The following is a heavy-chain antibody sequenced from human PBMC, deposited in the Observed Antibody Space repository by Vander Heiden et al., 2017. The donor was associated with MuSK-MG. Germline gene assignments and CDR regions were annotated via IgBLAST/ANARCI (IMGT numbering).Heavy chain of an antibody. CDR1: GGSISSSSYY. CDR2: IYYSGST. CDR3: ARHAFAFIAAAGTYFDY. D-gene: IGHD6-13*01. Sequence: QLQLQESGPGLVKPSETLSLTCTVSGGSISSSSYYWGWIRQPPGKGLEWIGSIYYSGSTYYNPSLKSRVTISVDTSKNQFSLKLSSVTAADTAVYYCARHAFAFIAAAGTYFDYWGQGTLVTVSS. V-gene: IGHV4-39*01. J-gene: IGHJ4*02.